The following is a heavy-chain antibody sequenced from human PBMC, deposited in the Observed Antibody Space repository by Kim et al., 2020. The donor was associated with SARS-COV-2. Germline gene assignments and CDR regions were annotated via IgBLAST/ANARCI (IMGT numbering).Heavy chain of an antibody. D-gene: IGHD2-15*01. V-gene: IGHV1-18*01. CDR3: ARPLPATYYYYGMDV. CDR1: GYTFTSYG. J-gene: IGHJ6*02. Sequence: ASVKVSCKASGYTFTSYGISWVGQAPGQGLEWMGWISAYNGNTNYAQKLQGRVNITTDTSTRTAYMELRSLRSDDTAVYYCARPLPATYYYYGMDVWGQGTTVSVSS. CDR2: ISAYNGNT.